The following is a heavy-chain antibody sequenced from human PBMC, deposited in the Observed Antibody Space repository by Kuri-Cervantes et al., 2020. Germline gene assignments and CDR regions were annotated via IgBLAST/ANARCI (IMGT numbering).Heavy chain of an antibody. CDR1: GYTFTGYY. J-gene: IGHJ6*03. Sequence: ASVKVSCKASGYTFTGYYMHWVRQAPGQGLEWMGIINPSGGNTSYAQKFQGRVTMTRDTSTSTVYMELSSLRSDDTAVYYCARDASSSWSIYYYYYMDVWAKGPRSPSP. CDR3: ARDASSSWSIYYYYYMDV. CDR2: INPSGGNT. D-gene: IGHD6-13*01. V-gene: IGHV1-46*01.